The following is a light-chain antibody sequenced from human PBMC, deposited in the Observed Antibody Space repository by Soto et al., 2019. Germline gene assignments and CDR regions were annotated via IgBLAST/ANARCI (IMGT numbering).Light chain of an antibody. V-gene: IGLV2-8*01. CDR1: SSDVGGYNY. CDR2: EVS. CDR3: SSYTDRKNLV. Sequence: LTQPPSASGSPGQSVAISCTGTSSDVGGYNYVSWYQQHPGKAPKLMIYEVSKRPSGVPDRFSGSKSGNTASLTVSGLQAEDEADYYCSSYTDRKNLVFGTGTKVTVL. J-gene: IGLJ1*01.